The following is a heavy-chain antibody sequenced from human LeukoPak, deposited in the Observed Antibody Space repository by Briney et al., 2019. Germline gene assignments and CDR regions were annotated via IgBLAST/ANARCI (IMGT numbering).Heavy chain of an antibody. CDR3: ARGASIVGAHDAFDI. V-gene: IGHV1-2*04. D-gene: IGHD1-26*01. CDR1: GYTFTGYY. J-gene: IGHJ3*02. Sequence: ASVKVSCKASGYTFTGYYMHWVRQAPGQGLEWMGWINPNSSGTNYAQKFQGWVTMTRDTSISTAYMELSRLRSDDTAVYYCARGASIVGAHDAFDIWGQGTMVTVSS. CDR2: INPNSSGT.